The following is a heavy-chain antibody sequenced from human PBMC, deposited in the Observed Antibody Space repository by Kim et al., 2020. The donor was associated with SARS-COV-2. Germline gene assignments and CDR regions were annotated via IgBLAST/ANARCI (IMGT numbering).Heavy chain of an antibody. CDR3: ARDYNRGRDSVAAD. D-gene: IGHD6-19*01. Sequence: ASVKVSCKASGYTFTSYGISWVRQAPGHGLEWMGWISAYNGNTNYAQKLQGRVTMTTDTSTSTAYMELRSLRSDDTAVYYCARDYNRGRDSVAADWGQGTLVTVSS. CDR2: ISAYNGNT. CDR1: GYTFTSYG. V-gene: IGHV1-18*01. J-gene: IGHJ4*02.